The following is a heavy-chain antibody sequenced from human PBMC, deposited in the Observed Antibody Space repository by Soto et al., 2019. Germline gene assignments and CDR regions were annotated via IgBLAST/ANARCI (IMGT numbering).Heavy chain of an antibody. Sequence: QVQLVESGGGVVQPGRSLRLSCAASGFTFSSYAMHWVRQAPGKGLEWVAVISYDGSNKYYADSVKGRFTIYRDNCKNPLYLHMPSLRAQDTAVYYCARDLALYGDYEWYFDLWGRGTLVPVSS. CDR3: ARDLALYGDYEWYFDL. V-gene: IGHV3-30-3*01. D-gene: IGHD4-17*01. J-gene: IGHJ2*01. CDR2: ISYDGSNK. CDR1: GFTFSSYA.